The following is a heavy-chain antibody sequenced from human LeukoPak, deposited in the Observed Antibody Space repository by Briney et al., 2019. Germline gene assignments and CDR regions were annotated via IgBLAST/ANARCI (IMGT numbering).Heavy chain of an antibody. D-gene: IGHD6-13*01. V-gene: IGHV3-21*01. CDR3: LIAAAGTGYFQH. J-gene: IGHJ1*01. Sequence: GGSLRLSCAPSGFTFSSYSMNWVCHAPGKGLECVSSISSSSSYIFYADSVKGRFTISRDNAKNSLYLQMNSLRAEDTAVYYCLIAAAGTGYFQHWGQGTLVTVSS. CDR1: GFTFSSYS. CDR2: ISSSSSYI.